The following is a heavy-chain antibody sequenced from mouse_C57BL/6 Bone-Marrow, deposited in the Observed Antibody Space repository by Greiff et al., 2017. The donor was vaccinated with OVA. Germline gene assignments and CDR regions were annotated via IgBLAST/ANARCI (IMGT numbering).Heavy chain of an antibody. CDR2: ISDGGSYT. D-gene: IGHD2-5*01. CDR1: GFTFSSYA. CDR3: ARGLYSNPAWFAY. J-gene: IGHJ3*01. Sequence: EVQVVESGGGLVKPGGSLKLSCAASGFTFSSYAMSWVRQTPEKRLEWVATISDGGSYTYYPDNVKGRFTISRDNAKNNLYLQMSHLKSEDTAMYYCARGLYSNPAWFAYWGQGTLVTVSA. V-gene: IGHV5-4*01.